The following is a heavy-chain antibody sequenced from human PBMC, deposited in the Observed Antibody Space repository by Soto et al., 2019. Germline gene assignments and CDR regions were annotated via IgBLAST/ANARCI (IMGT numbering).Heavy chain of an antibody. J-gene: IGHJ3*02. V-gene: IGHV3-7*03. Sequence: EVQLVESGGGLVQPGGSLRLSCAASGFTFSSYWMSWVRQAPGKGLEWVANIKQDGSEKYYVDSVKGRFTISRDNAKNSLYLQMNSLRAEDTAVYYCARDLFGEHYAFDIWGQGTMVTVSS. D-gene: IGHD3-16*01. CDR3: ARDLFGEHYAFDI. CDR1: GFTFSSYW. CDR2: IKQDGSEK.